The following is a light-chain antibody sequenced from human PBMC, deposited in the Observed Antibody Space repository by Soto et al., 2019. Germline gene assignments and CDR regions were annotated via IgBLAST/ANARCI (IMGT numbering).Light chain of an antibody. J-gene: IGLJ1*01. V-gene: IGLV1-44*01. Sequence: QSVLTQPPSASGTPGQSVTISCSGSSSNIGSNTVDWYQQLPGTAPKLLIYSSNQRPSGVPDRFSGSKSGTSASLAISGLQSDDGADYFCAAWDDSLNGLYVFGTGTKVTVL. CDR3: AAWDDSLNGLYV. CDR2: SSN. CDR1: SSNIGSNT.